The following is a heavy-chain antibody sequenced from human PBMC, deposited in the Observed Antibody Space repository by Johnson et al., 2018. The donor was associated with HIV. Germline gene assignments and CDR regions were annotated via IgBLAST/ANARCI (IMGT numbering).Heavy chain of an antibody. CDR2: ISYDGSNK. CDR1: GFTFSSYW. D-gene: IGHD5-18*01. Sequence: QVQLVESGGGLIQPVGSLRLSCEASGFTFSSYWMSWVRQAPGKGLEWVAIISYDGSNKYYRDSVKGRFTISRDNSKNTLYLQMNSLRAEDTAVYYCAKERAYIRTFDIWGQGTLVTVSS. V-gene: IGHV3-30*18. J-gene: IGHJ3*02. CDR3: AKERAYIRTFDI.